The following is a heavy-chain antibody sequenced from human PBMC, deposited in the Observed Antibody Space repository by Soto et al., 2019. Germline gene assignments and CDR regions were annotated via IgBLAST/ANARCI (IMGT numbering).Heavy chain of an antibody. V-gene: IGHV3-23*01. CDR2: IHPSGGST. CDR3: ATDPSTGPPDC. J-gene: IGHJ4*02. D-gene: IGHD3-9*01. Sequence: PGGSLRLSCAAAGFMFSSYGMSWVRQAPGKGLQWVATIHPSGGSTHYAESVRGRFTISRDNSRDTLYLQMNSLRAEDTAVYYCATDPSTGPPDCWGQGALVTVPS. CDR1: GFMFSSYG.